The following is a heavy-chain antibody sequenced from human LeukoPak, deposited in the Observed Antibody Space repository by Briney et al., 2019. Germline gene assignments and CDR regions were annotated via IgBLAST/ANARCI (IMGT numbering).Heavy chain of an antibody. Sequence: GGSLRLSCSASGFTFSSYAMHWVRQAPGKGLEYVSAISSNGGSTYYADSVKARFTISRDNSKNTLYLQMSSLRAEDTAVHYCHLPSDAFDIWGQGTMVTVSS. J-gene: IGHJ3*02. CDR1: GFTFSSYA. D-gene: IGHD3-3*02. CDR3: HLPSDAFDI. V-gene: IGHV3-64D*06. CDR2: ISSNGGST.